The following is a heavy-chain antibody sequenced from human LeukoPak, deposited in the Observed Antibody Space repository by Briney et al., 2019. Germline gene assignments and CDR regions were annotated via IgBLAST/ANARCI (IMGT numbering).Heavy chain of an antibody. V-gene: IGHV4-59*08. CDR1: GGSISSYY. Sequence: PSETLSLTCTVSGGSISSYYWSWIRQPPGKGLECIGYIYYSGSTNYNPSLKSRVTISVDTSKNQFSLKLSSVTAADTAVYYCARQGGYSYGYSFDYWGQGTLVTVSS. D-gene: IGHD5-18*01. CDR2: IYYSGST. J-gene: IGHJ4*02. CDR3: ARQGGYSYGYSFDY.